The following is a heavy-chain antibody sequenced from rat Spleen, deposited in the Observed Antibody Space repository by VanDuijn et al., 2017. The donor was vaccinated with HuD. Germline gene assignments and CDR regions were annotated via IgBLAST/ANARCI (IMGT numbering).Heavy chain of an antibody. CDR2: ITNTGGST. Sequence: EVQLVESGGGLAQPGNSLKLTCTASGFTFSDYAMAWVRQAPGKGLEWVASITNTGGSTYYPDSVKGRFTISRDNAKSTLYLQMNSLRSEDTATYYCTRGYFDYWGQGVMVTVSS. V-gene: IGHV5S23*01. CDR1: GFTFSDYA. CDR3: TRGYFDY. J-gene: IGHJ2*01.